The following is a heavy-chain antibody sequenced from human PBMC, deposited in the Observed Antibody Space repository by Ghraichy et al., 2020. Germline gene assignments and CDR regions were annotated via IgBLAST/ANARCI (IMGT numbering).Heavy chain of an antibody. CDR3: ARHEDVGGNWFDP. Sequence: SETLSLTCTVSGGSISTYYWSWIRQPPGKGLEWIGYIYISGSTNYNPSLKSRVTISVETSKNQFSLKLSSVTAADTAVYYCARHEDVGGNWFDPWGQGTLVTVSS. J-gene: IGHJ5*02. CDR2: IYISGST. V-gene: IGHV4-4*09. D-gene: IGHD4-23*01. CDR1: GGSISTYY.